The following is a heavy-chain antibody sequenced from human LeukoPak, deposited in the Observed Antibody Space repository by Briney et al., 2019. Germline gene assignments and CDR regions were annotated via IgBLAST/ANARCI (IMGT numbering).Heavy chain of an antibody. Sequence: SETLSLTCAVNGGSLSNYVWTWVRQPPGKGFEWIAELRHGGATKCNPSLKRPVTISMDVSRNQFSLKLSYVTAPDTAVYSCARDRVGGLRPETPPIWGPGTLVTVS. V-gene: IGHV4-34*01. CDR2: LRHGGAT. D-gene: IGHD2-15*01. J-gene: IGHJ3*02. CDR3: ARDRVGGLRPETPPI. CDR1: GGSLSNYV.